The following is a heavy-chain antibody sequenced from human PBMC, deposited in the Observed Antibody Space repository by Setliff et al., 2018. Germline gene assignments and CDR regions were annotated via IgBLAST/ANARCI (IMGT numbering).Heavy chain of an antibody. CDR2: NSA. CDR1: GYTFTNYG. D-gene: IGHD6-19*01. Sequence: ASVKVSCKTSGYTFTNYGINWVRQAPGQGLEWMGWNSAYAQKFQGRVTMTTDTPTSTAYMELRSLRTDDTAVYYCARVGGYASAWHGIEAFDIWGQGTKVTVSS. CDR3: ARVGGYASAWHGIEAFDI. V-gene: IGHV1-18*01. J-gene: IGHJ3*02.